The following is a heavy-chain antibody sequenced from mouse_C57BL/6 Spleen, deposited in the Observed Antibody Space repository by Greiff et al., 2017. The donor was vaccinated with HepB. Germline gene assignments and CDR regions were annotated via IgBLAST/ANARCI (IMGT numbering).Heavy chain of an antibody. CDR2: IDPSDSET. Sequence: VQLQPPGAELVRPGSSVKLSCKASGYTFTSYWMHWVKQRPIQGLEWIGNIDPSDSETHYNQKFKDKATLTVDKSSSTAYMQLSSLTSEDSAVYYCARFYGYGFAYWGQGTLVTVSA. CDR1: GYTFTSYW. J-gene: IGHJ3*01. V-gene: IGHV1-52*01. D-gene: IGHD2-2*01. CDR3: ARFYGYGFAY.